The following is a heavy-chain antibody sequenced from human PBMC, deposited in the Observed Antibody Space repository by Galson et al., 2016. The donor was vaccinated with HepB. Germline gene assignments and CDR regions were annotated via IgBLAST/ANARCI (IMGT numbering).Heavy chain of an antibody. J-gene: IGHJ4*02. CDR1: GFTFTHHQ. V-gene: IGHV3-74*01. CDR3: ARDLSGPDY. CDR2: IEPDGSRP. Sequence: SLRLSCAVSGFTFTHHQMHWVRQLPGKGLVWVSRIEPDGSRPIYADSVKGRFTISRDNAENMLYLQMASLRADDTAVYYCARDLSGPDYWGQGTLVTVSS.